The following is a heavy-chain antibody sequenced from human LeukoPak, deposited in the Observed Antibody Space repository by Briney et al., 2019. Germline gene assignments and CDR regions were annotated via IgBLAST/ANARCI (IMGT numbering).Heavy chain of an antibody. CDR3: ARVAPGRCSGNSANSCFPYFDN. D-gene: IGHD2/OR15-2a*01. CDR2: IYSGGGS. J-gene: IGHJ4*02. CDR1: GFTFSSYA. Sequence: PGGSLRLSCAASGFTFSSYAMSWVRQAPGKGLEWVSIIYSGGGSYYVDSVKGRFTISRDNSKNTLYLQMNTLRAEDTAVYYCARVAPGRCSGNSANSCFPYFDNWGQGTLVSVSS. V-gene: IGHV3-66*01.